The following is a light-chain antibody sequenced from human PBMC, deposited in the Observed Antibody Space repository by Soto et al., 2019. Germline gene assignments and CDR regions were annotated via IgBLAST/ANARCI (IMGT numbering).Light chain of an antibody. CDR2: GAS. V-gene: IGKV3-15*01. J-gene: IGKJ1*01. CDR3: QQYKDWPLWT. CDR1: QSVNSN. Sequence: EIVMTQSPATLSVSPGERATLSCRASQSVNSNLAWYQHKPGQAPRLLIYGASTRATGIPVRFGGSGSGTEFTLTISSLQSEDFAVYYCQQYKDWPLWTFGQGTKVEIE.